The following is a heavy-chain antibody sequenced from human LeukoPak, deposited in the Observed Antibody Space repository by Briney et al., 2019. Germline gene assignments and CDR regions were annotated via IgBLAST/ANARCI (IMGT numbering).Heavy chain of an antibody. Sequence: SETLSLTCTVSGCSISNYYWSWMRQPPGKGLEWIGYIYYNGSSNYNPSLKCRGTISVGQSQNQFALKLSSVHAAGTALDYFSRLGDRSGYYPFDYWGQGTLVSVSS. J-gene: IGHJ4*02. CDR1: GCSISNYY. V-gene: IGHV4-59*01. CDR2: IYYNGSS. D-gene: IGHD3-22*01. CDR3: SRLGDRSGYYPFDY.